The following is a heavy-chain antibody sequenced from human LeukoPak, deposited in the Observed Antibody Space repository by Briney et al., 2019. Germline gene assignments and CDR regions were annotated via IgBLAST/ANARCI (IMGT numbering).Heavy chain of an antibody. CDR3: ARERDAFDI. CDR1: GGSISSYN. J-gene: IGHJ3*02. CDR2: IYTGWST. Sequence: SETLSFSCAAGGGSISSYNWRGLQLPAGKGQEWSGSIYTGWSTNYNPSLKSRVTMSGDTSKDQSSLKLRSLTAADTAVYYCARERDAFDISGQGKMVTVSS. V-gene: IGHV4-4*07.